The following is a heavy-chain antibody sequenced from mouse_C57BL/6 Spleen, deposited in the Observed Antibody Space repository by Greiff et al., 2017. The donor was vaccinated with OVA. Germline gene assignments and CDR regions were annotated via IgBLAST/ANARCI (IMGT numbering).Heavy chain of an antibody. D-gene: IGHD3-2*02. J-gene: IGHJ3*01. CDR3: ARSGHRGFAD. Sequence: EVQLQQSGPGMVKPSQSLSLTCTVTGYSFTSGYDWHWIRHFPGNILEWMGNIRYSGSTNYNPSLKSRTTITHDTSKNHFYLKLNSVTTEDTAAYYCARSGHRGFADWGQGTLVTVSA. V-gene: IGHV3-1*01. CDR1: GYSFTSGYD. CDR2: IRYSGST.